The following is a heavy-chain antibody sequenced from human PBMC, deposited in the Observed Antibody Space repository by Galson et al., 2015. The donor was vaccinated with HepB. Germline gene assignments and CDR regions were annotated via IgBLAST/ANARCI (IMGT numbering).Heavy chain of an antibody. V-gene: IGHV1-8*01. CDR1: GYTFTSYD. J-gene: IGHJ6*02. Sequence: VKVSCKASGYTFTSYDINWVRQATGQGLEWMGWMNPNSGNTGYAQKFQGRVTMTRNTSISTAYMELSSLRSEDTAVYYCARGSSYSKDPHYYYGLDVWGQGTTVTVSS. D-gene: IGHD4-11*01. CDR3: ARGSSYSKDPHYYYGLDV. CDR2: MNPNSGNT.